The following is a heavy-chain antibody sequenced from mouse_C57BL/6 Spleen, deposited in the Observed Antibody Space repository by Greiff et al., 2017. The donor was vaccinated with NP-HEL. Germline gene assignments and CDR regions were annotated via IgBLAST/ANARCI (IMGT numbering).Heavy chain of an antibody. V-gene: IGHV1-26*01. Sequence: EVQLQQSGPELVKPGASVKISCKASGYTFTDYYMNWVKQSHGKSLEWIGDINPNNGGTSYNQKFKGKATLTVDKSSSTAYMELRSLTSEDSAVYYCARVIITTVVASFDYWGQSTTLTVSS. CDR2: INPNNGGT. J-gene: IGHJ2*01. D-gene: IGHD1-1*01. CDR1: GYTFTDYY. CDR3: ARVIITTVVASFDY.